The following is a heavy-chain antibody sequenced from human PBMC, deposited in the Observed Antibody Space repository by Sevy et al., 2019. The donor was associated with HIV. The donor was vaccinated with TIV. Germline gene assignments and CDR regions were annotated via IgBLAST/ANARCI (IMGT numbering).Heavy chain of an antibody. D-gene: IGHD1-26*01. CDR2: IYSSGIS. CDR1: SGSISTFY. J-gene: IGHJ4*02. CDR3: AREWVGASRSFDY. V-gene: IGHV4-59*13. Sequence: SETLSLTCTVSSGSISTFYWSWILQPPGKGLEWIGYIYSSGISNFNPSLKSRVTISLDTSKSQFSLKLTSVTAADTAVYYCAREWVGASRSFDYWGQGTLVTVSS.